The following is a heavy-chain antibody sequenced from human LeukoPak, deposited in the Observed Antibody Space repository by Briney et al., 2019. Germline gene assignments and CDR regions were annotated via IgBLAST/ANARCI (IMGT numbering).Heavy chain of an antibody. V-gene: IGHV3-23*01. Sequence: GSLRLSCAASGFTFSSYAMSWVRQAPGKGLEWVSAFSGSGGSTYYADSVKGRFTISRDNSKNTLYLQMNSLRAEDTAVYYCANLSLFGVVTYYGMDVWGQGTTVTVSS. CDR2: FSGSGGST. CDR3: ANLSLFGVVTYYGMDV. CDR1: GFTFSSYA. D-gene: IGHD3-3*02. J-gene: IGHJ6*02.